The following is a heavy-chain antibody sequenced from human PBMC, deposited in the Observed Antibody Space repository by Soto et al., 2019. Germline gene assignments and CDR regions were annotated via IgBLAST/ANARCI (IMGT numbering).Heavy chain of an antibody. CDR1: GGTFSSYA. V-gene: IGHV1-69*13. CDR2: IIPIFGTA. CDR3: ARDLVTMVRGVIILSHYGMDV. J-gene: IGHJ6*02. Sequence: EASVKVSCKASGGTFSSYAISWVRQAPGQGLEWMGGIIPIFGTANYAQKFQGRVTITADESTSTAYMELSSLRSEDTAVYYCARDLVTMVRGVIILSHYGMDVWGQGTTVTVSS. D-gene: IGHD3-10*01.